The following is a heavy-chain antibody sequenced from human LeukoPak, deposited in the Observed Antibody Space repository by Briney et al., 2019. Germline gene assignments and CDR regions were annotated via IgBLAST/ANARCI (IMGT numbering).Heavy chain of an antibody. Sequence: PSETLSLTCVVSGYSISSGYYWGWIRQLPGKGLEWIGSIYHSGSTYYNPSLKSRVTISVDTSKNQFSLKLSSVTAADTAVYYCARVLAVAGVDYWGQGTLVTVSS. J-gene: IGHJ4*02. CDR1: GYSISSGYY. D-gene: IGHD6-19*01. V-gene: IGHV4-38-2*01. CDR3: ARVLAVAGVDY. CDR2: IYHSGST.